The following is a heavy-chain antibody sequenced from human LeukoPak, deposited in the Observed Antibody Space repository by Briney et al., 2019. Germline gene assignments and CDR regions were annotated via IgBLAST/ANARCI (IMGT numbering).Heavy chain of an antibody. Sequence: GGSLRLSCAASGFTFSTYSMNWVSQAPGRGLEWVSYISSGSSTIFYADSVKGRFTISRDNAQNSLYLQMNSLRDEDTAVYYFARDQGSLYYFDYWGQGTLVTVSS. CDR2: ISSGSSTI. CDR3: ARDQGSLYYFDY. V-gene: IGHV3-48*02. CDR1: GFTFSTYS. J-gene: IGHJ4*02. D-gene: IGHD1-26*01.